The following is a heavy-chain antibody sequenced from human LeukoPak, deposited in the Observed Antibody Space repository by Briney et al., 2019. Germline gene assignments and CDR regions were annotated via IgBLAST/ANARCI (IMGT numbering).Heavy chain of an antibody. Sequence: ASVKVSCKASGYTFTSYGISWVRQAPGQGLEGMGWISAYNGNTNYAQKFQGRVTMTTDTSTTTAYMELRSLRSDDTAVYYCARDLDIVVVAAALRHYGLDVWGQGTTVTVSS. J-gene: IGHJ6*02. CDR1: GYTFTSYG. CDR3: ARDLDIVVVAAALRHYGLDV. V-gene: IGHV1-18*01. CDR2: ISAYNGNT. D-gene: IGHD2-15*01.